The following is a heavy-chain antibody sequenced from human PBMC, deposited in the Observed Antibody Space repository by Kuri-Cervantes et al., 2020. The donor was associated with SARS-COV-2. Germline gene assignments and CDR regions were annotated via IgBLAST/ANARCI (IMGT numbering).Heavy chain of an antibody. CDR2: ISSSGSTI. Sequence: GESLKISCAASGFTFSSYEMNWVRQAPGKGLEWVSYISSSGSTIYYADSVKGRFTISRDNAKNSLYLQMNSLRAEDTAVYYCAREEGYSNKGGYYYYYYYMDVWGKGTTVT. D-gene: IGHD4-11*01. J-gene: IGHJ6*03. CDR1: GFTFSSYE. V-gene: IGHV3-48*03. CDR3: AREEGYSNKGGYYYYYYYMDV.